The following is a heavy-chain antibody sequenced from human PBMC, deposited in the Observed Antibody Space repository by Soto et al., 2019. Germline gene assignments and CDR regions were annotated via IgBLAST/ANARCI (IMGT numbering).Heavy chain of an antibody. Sequence: QVQLQESGPGLVKPSETLSLTCTVSGGSISSYYWSWIRQPPGKGLEWIGYIYYSGSTNYNPSLKSRVTISVDTSKNQFSLKLSSVTAADTAVYYCARHLRDCSSTSCYPGFGYWGQGTLVTVSS. CDR2: IYYSGST. V-gene: IGHV4-59*08. D-gene: IGHD2-2*01. CDR1: GGSISSYY. J-gene: IGHJ4*02. CDR3: ARHLRDCSSTSCYPGFGY.